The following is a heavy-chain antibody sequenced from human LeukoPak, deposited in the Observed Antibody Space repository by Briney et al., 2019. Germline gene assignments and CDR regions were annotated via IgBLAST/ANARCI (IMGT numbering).Heavy chain of an antibody. CDR1: GGSFSGYY. J-gene: IGHJ5*02. D-gene: IGHD5-12*01. CDR3: ARARSLCVMVATHWFDP. CDR2: INHSGST. Sequence: SETLSLTCAVYGGSFSGYYWSWIRQPPGKGLEWIGEINHSGSTNYNPSLKSRVTISVDTSKNQFSLKLSSVTAADTAVYYCARARSLCVMVATHWFDPWGQGTLVTVSS. V-gene: IGHV4-34*01.